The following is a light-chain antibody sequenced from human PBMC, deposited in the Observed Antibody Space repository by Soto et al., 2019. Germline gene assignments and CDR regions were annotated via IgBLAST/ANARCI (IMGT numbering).Light chain of an antibody. CDR3: FSYAGATSFDV. CDR2: EGS. CDR1: NSDDGTFYL. V-gene: IGLV2-23*03. J-gene: IGLJ1*01. Sequence: QSALAQPASVSGSPGQSITISCSGTNSDDGTFYLVSWYQHHPGKAPKLMIYEGSQRPSGVSSRFSGSKSGDTASLTISGLQAEDEADYYCFSYAGATSFDVFGSGTKLTVL.